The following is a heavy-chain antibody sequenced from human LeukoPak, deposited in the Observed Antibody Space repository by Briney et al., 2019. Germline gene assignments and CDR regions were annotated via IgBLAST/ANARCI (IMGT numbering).Heavy chain of an antibody. J-gene: IGHJ4*02. Sequence: AGRSLRLSCAASGFTFSSYAMHWVRQAPGKGLEWVAVISYDGSNKYYADSVKGRFTISRDNSKNTLYLQMNSLRAEDTAVYYCARDGYSYALDYWGQGTLVTVSS. V-gene: IGHV3-30*01. D-gene: IGHD5-18*01. CDR1: GFTFSSYA. CDR3: ARDGYSYALDY. CDR2: ISYDGSNK.